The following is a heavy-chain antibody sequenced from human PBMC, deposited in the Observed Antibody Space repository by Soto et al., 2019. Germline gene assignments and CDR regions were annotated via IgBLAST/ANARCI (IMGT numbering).Heavy chain of an antibody. CDR3: AKESVDLEWLMPSTAFDY. V-gene: IGHV3-23*01. Sequence: PGGSLRLSCAGSGFTFSTYAMNWVRQAPGKGLEWVSGISGSGGRTYYADSVKGRFTISRDNSKNTVFLQMNSLRADDTGVYYCAKESVDLEWLMPSTAFDYWGQGTLVTVSS. J-gene: IGHJ4*02. CDR1: GFTFSTYA. CDR2: ISGSGGRT. D-gene: IGHD3-3*01.